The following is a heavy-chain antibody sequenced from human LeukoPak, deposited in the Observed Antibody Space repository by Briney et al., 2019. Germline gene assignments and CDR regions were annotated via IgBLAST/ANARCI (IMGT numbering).Heavy chain of an antibody. J-gene: IGHJ5*02. Sequence: SETLSLTCTVSGGSISSSSYYWGWIRQPPGKGLEWIGSIYYSGSTYYNPSLKSRVTISVDTSKNQFSLKLSSVTAADTAVYYCARDSRGTITIFGVVKNWFDPWGQGTLVTVSS. CDR2: IYYSGST. D-gene: IGHD3-3*01. V-gene: IGHV4-39*07. CDR3: ARDSRGTITIFGVVKNWFDP. CDR1: GGSISSSSYY.